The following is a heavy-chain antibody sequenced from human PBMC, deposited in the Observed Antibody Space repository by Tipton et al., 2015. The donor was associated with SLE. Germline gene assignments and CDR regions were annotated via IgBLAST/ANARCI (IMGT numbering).Heavy chain of an antibody. CDR2: INHSGST. D-gene: IGHD4-17*01. J-gene: IGHJ2*01. V-gene: IGHV4-39*07. CDR1: GGSISSSSYY. Sequence: TLSLTCTVSGGSISSSSYYWGWIRQPPGKGLEWIGEINHSGSTNYNPSLKSRVTISVDTSKNQFSLKLSSVTAADTAVYYCARGGTTVTAKVGLAYRYFDLWGRGTLVTVSS. CDR3: ARGGTTVTAKVGLAYRYFDL.